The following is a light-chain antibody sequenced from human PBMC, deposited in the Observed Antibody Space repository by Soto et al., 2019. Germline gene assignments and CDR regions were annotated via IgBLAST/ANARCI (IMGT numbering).Light chain of an antibody. CDR1: ISDIGTYNF. Sequence: QSVLTQPASVSGSPGQSITISCSGTISDIGTYNFVSWYRQYPGKAPKLMIYDVSSRPSGVSNRFSGSKSGNTASLTISGLQAEDEADYYCSSYTTSSTVIFGGGTQLTVL. J-gene: IGLJ2*01. CDR3: SSYTTSSTVI. V-gene: IGLV2-14*03. CDR2: DVS.